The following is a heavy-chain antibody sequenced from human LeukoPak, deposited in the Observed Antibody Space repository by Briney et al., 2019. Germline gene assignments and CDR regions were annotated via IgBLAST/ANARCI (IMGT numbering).Heavy chain of an antibody. V-gene: IGHV3-23*01. CDR2: SSGSGGST. CDR3: AKEGLVDILTGYSPYYFDY. D-gene: IGHD3-9*01. Sequence: GESLRLSCAASGFTFSSYAMSWVRQAPGKGLEWVSASSGSGGSTYYEDSVKGRFTISRDNSKNTLYLQMNSLRAEDAAVYYCAKEGLVDILTGYSPYYFDYWGQGTLVTVSS. J-gene: IGHJ4*02. CDR1: GFTFSSYA.